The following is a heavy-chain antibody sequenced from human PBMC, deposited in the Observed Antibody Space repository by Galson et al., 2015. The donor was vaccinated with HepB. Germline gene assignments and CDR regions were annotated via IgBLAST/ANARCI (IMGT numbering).Heavy chain of an antibody. D-gene: IGHD3-3*01. Sequence: SVKVSCKASGFTFSTSAVQWVRQARGQHLEWIGWIVVGGGNTNYAQKFQERVTITRDMSTSTAYMELSSLRSEDTAVYYCAADQGYDFWSGYGTFDIWGQGTMVTVSS. CDR1: GFTFSTSA. CDR2: IVVGGGNT. CDR3: AADQGYDFWSGYGTFDI. V-gene: IGHV1-58*01. J-gene: IGHJ3*02.